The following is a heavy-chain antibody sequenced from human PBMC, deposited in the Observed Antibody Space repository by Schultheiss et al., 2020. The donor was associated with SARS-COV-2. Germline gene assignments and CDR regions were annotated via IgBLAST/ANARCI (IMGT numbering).Heavy chain of an antibody. J-gene: IGHJ4*02. V-gene: IGHV3-30*04. CDR3: ARSIAVAGKNNLGRLDY. Sequence: SCAASGFTFSSYAMHWVRQAPGKGLEWVAVISYDGSNKYYADYVKGRFTISRDNSKNTLYLQMNSLRAEDTAVYYCARSIAVAGKNNLGRLDYWGQGTLVTVLL. CDR2: ISYDGSNK. CDR1: GFTFSSYA. D-gene: IGHD6-19*01.